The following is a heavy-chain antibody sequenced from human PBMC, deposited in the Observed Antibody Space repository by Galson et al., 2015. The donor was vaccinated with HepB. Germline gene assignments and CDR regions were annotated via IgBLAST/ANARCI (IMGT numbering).Heavy chain of an antibody. CDR1: GFTFDDHA. V-gene: IGHV3-9*01. J-gene: IGHJ3*02. CDR2: ISWNSGNI. Sequence: SLRLSCAASGFTFDDHAMHWVRQAPGRGPEWVSGISWNSGNIGYAEFVKGRFTISRDNSKNSLYLQMNSLRPEDTALYYCARDIATSSWYGSAFDIWGQGTMVTVSS. CDR3: ARDIATSSWYGSAFDI. D-gene: IGHD6-13*01.